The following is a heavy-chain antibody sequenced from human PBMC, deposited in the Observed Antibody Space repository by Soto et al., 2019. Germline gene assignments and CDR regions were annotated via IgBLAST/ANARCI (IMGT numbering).Heavy chain of an antibody. CDR2: IIPIFGTA. D-gene: IGHD1-26*01. CDR3: ARDGGRHSGGIDY. J-gene: IGHJ4*02. Sequence: QVQLVQSGAEVKKPGSSVKVSCKASGGTFSSYSINWVRQAPGQGLEWMGEIIPIFGTANYAQKFQGRVTITADESTSTAYMELSSLRSEDTAVVYCARDGGRHSGGIDYWGQGTLVTVSS. V-gene: IGHV1-69*01. CDR1: GGTFSSYS.